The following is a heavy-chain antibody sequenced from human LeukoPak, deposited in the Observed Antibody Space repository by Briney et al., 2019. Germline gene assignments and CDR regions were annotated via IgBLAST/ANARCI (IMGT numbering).Heavy chain of an antibody. CDR1: GFTFSDYY. J-gene: IGHJ5*02. CDR3: ARVRDENWFDP. V-gene: IGHV3-11*04. CDR2: ISSSGSTI. Sequence: SGGSLRLSCAASGFTFSDYYMSWIRQAPGKGLEWVSYISSSGSTIYYADSVKGRFTISRDNAKNSLYPQMNSLRAEDTAVYYCARVRDENWFDPWGQGTLVTVSS.